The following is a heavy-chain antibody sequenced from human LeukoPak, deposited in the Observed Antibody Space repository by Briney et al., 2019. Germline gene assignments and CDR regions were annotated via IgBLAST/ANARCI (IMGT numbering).Heavy chain of an antibody. Sequence: GGSLRLSCAASGFTFSSCAMSWVRQAPGKGLEWVSAISGSGGNTYYADSVKGRFTISRDNSKNTLYLQMNSLRAEDTAVYYCARVVDDFWSGYRPTWFDPWGQGTLVTVSS. J-gene: IGHJ5*02. CDR3: ARVVDDFWSGYRPTWFDP. CDR2: ISGSGGNT. V-gene: IGHV3-23*01. CDR1: GFTFSSCA. D-gene: IGHD3-3*01.